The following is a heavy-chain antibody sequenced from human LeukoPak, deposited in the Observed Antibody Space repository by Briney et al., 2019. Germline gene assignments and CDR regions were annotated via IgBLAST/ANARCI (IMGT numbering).Heavy chain of an antibody. CDR3: ARGQKYTSGYRVTELGSRYSDC. D-gene: IGHD5-18*01. J-gene: IGHJ4*02. V-gene: IGHV4-59*01. Sequence: SSETLSLTCTVSGGSISNYYWNWIRQPPGKGLEWIGYIFYSGRTNYNPSLKSRVTLSVDTSKNWFSLRLTSVTAADTAVYYCARGQKYTSGYRVTELGSRYSDCWGQGARVTVSP. CDR2: IFYSGRT. CDR1: GGSISNYY.